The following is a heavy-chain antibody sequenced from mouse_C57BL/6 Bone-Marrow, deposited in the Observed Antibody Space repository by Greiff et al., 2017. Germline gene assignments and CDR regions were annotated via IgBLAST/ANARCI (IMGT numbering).Heavy chain of an antibody. CDR1: GYSITSGYY. CDR3: AFYSNYVGFAY. J-gene: IGHJ3*01. CDR2: ISYDGSN. D-gene: IGHD2-5*01. V-gene: IGHV3-6*01. Sequence: VQLQQSGPGLVKPSQSLSLTCSVTGYSITSGYYWNWIRQFPGNKLEWMGYISYDGSNNYNPSLKNRISITRDTSKNQFFLKLNSVTTEDTATYDCAFYSNYVGFAYWGQGTLVTVSA.